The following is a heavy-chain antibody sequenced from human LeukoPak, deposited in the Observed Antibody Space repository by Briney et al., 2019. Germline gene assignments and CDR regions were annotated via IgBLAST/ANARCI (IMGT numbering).Heavy chain of an antibody. CDR1: GFTFSSYG. CDR2: ISGNGGST. Sequence: PGGSLRLSCAASGFTFSSYGMNWVRQAPGKGLEWVSGISGNGGSTYYADSVKGRFTISRDNTKNTLYLQMDSLRAEDTADYYCAKGGSYFTYYYYMDVWGKGTTVTISS. D-gene: IGHD1-26*01. CDR3: AKGGSYFTYYYYMDV. J-gene: IGHJ6*03. V-gene: IGHV3-23*01.